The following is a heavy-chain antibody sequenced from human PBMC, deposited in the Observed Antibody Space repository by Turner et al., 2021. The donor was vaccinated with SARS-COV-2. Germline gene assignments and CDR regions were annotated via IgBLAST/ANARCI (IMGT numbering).Heavy chain of an antibody. D-gene: IGHD2-15*01. CDR3: AKSGGMYCSGGNCYSSYFDY. Sequence: QVQPVESVGGLVQPGRSLRLSCPASGFSFSNYRVHWVRQGPGKGLEWVAVISYDGSNKYYADSVKGRFTISRDNSKNTLYLQMNSLRAEDTAVYYCAKSGGMYCSGGNCYSSYFDYWGQGTLVTVSS. CDR2: ISYDGSNK. V-gene: IGHV3-30*18. CDR1: GFSFSNYR. J-gene: IGHJ4*02.